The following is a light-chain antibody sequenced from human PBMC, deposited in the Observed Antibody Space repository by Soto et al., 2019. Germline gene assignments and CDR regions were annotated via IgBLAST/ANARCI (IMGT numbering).Light chain of an antibody. J-gene: IGKJ1*01. Sequence: EIVLTQSPGTLSLSPGERATLSCRASQSVRSTYLAWYQQKPGQAPRLLIYNTSNRVTGIPDRFSGSGSGTDFTLTISRLEPEDFALYYCQQFDASPPTWTFGRGTKVDIK. CDR3: QQFDASPPTWT. V-gene: IGKV3-20*01. CDR1: QSVRSTY. CDR2: NTS.